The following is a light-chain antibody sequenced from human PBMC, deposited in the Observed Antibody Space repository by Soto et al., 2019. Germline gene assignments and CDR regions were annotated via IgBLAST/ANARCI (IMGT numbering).Light chain of an antibody. J-gene: IGLJ3*02. CDR3: GTWDSSLSSCV. CDR1: SSNIGNNY. Sequence: QSVLPQPPSVSAAPGQKVTISCSGSSSNIGNNYVSWYQQLPGTAPKLLIYENHKRPSGIPDRFSGSKSGTSATLGITGLQTGDEDDYYCGTWDSSLSSCVFGGGTKLTVL. CDR2: ENH. V-gene: IGLV1-51*02.